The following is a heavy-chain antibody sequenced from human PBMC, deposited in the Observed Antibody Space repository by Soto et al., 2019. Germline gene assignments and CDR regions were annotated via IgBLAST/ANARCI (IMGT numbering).Heavy chain of an antibody. CDR1: DGSIGSYY. D-gene: IGHD3-3*01. CDR2: ICYSGST. Sequence: WETLSVTWAVLDGSIGSYYWSWIRQAPGKGLEWIGYICYSGSTNYNPSLKSRVTISVDTSKHQFSLKLSSVTAADTAVYYCARVRIRDTKPSLLFEDWGQGTMVTVSS. V-gene: IGHV4-59*01. CDR3: ARVRIRDTKPSLLFED. J-gene: IGHJ4*02.